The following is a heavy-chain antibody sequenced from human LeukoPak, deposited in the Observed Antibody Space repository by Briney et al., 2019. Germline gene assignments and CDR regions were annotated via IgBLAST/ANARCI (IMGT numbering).Heavy chain of an antibody. V-gene: IGHV3-53*01. CDR3: ARYSSSLHPDY. D-gene: IGHD4-4*01. CDR1: GFTVSSNY. CDR2: IYSGGST. J-gene: IGHJ4*02. Sequence: GGSLRLSCAASGFTVSSNYMSWVRQAPGKGLEGVSVIYSGGSTYYADSVKGRFTISRDNSKNTLYLQMNSLRAEDTAVYYWARYSSSLHPDYWGQGTLVTVSS.